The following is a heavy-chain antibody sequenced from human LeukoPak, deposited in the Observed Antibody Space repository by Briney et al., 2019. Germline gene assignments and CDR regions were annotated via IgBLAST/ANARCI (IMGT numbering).Heavy chain of an antibody. CDR3: ARGDYDFWSGYLD. J-gene: IGHJ4*02. CDR2: INHSGST. CDR1: GGSISSGSYY. V-gene: IGHV4-39*07. Sequence: SETLSLTCTVSGGSISSGSYYWSWIRQPPGKGLEWIGEINHSGSTNYNPSLKSRVTISVDTSKNQFSLKLSSVTAADTAVYYCARGDYDFWSGYLDWGQGTLVTVSS. D-gene: IGHD3-3*01.